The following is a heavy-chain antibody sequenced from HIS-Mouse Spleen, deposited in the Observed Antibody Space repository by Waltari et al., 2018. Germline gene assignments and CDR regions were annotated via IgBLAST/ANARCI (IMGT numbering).Heavy chain of an antibody. V-gene: IGHV1-69*01. CDR1: GGTFSSYA. D-gene: IGHD6-19*01. CDR2: SNPTFGTA. J-gene: IGHJ3*02. Sequence: QVQLVQSGAEVKKPGSSVKVSCKASGGTFSSYAISWVRQAPGQGLEWMGGSNPTFGTANYAQKFQGRVTITADESTSTAYMELSSLRSEDTAVYYCARDPRIAVAGTNAFDIWGQGTMVTVSS. CDR3: ARDPRIAVAGTNAFDI.